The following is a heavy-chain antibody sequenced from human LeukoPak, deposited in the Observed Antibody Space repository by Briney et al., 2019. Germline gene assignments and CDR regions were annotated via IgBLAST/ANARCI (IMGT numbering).Heavy chain of an antibody. J-gene: IGHJ4*02. CDR3: AKRTTTVTPEY. Sequence: LAGGSLRLSCAASGFTFSSYGMHWVRQAPGKGLEWVAVISYDGSNKYYADSVKGRFTISRDNSKNTLYLQMNSLRAEDTAVYYCAKRTTTVTPEYWGQGTLVTVSS. V-gene: IGHV3-30*18. CDR1: GFTFSSYG. CDR2: ISYDGSNK. D-gene: IGHD4-17*01.